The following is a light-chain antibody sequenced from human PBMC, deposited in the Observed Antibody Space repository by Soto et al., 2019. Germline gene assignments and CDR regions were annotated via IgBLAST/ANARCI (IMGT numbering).Light chain of an antibody. J-gene: IGKJ2*01. CDR3: QQSYTTPVYS. V-gene: IGKV1-39*01. Sequence: DFQMTQSPSTLSASVGDTVTIACRASQSVDRWLAWYQQKPGKAPKLLISAASNLQSGVPSRFSGSGSGTDFTLTITNPQPEDFAAYFCQQSYTTPVYSFGQGTKLEIK. CDR2: AAS. CDR1: QSVDRW.